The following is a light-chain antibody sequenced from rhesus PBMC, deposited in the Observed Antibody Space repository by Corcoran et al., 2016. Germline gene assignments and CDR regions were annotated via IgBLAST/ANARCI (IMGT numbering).Light chain of an antibody. J-gene: IGKJ1*01. CDR3: LQSKNSPRT. CDR1: ESVSVFGINF. V-gene: IGKV7-13*01. Sequence: DIVLTQSPASLAVSPGQRATITCRASESVSVFGINFIHWYQQKPGQPPKLLIYLKANKQTGVPARFSGSGSGTDFTLTINPVEVDDAADYYCLQSKNSPRTFGQGTKVEIK. CDR2: LKA.